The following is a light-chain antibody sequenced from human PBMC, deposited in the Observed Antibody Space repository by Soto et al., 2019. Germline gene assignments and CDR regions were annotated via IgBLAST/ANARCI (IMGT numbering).Light chain of an antibody. J-gene: IGLJ3*02. CDR1: SSNLGSNF. CDR2: RNN. V-gene: IGLV1-47*01. Sequence: QSVLTQPPSASGTPGQRDTISCSGSSSNLGSNFVYWYQQLPGAAPKLLISRNNERPSGVPDRFSGSKSGTSASLAISGLRSEDEADYHCAAWDDSLSGVVFGGGTKLTVL. CDR3: AAWDDSLSGVV.